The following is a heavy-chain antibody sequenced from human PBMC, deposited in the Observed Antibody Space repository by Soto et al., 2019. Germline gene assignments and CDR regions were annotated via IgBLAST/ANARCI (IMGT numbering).Heavy chain of an antibody. V-gene: IGHV1-69*02. CDR2: IIPILGIA. D-gene: IGHD3-3*01. CDR1: GGTFSSYT. Sequence: GASVKVSCKASGGTFSSYTISWVRQAPGQGLEWMGRIIPILGIANYAQKFQGRVTITADKSTSTAYMELSSLRSEDTAVYYCARGRVWSGDIKDWFDPWGQGTLVTVSS. J-gene: IGHJ5*02. CDR3: ARGRVWSGDIKDWFDP.